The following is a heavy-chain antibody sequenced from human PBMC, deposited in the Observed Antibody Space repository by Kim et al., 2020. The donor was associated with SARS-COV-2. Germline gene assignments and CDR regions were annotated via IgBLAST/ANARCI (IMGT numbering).Heavy chain of an antibody. CDR3: LGGFNSDY. J-gene: IGHJ4*02. D-gene: IGHD3-16*01. V-gene: IGHV1-3*01. CDR2: IDCGNGNT. CDR1: GHFFTRDS. Sequence: ASVKVSCKTSGHFFTRDSIHWVRQAPGQGLEWMGGIDCGNGNTIYSQKFQGRVTFTTDTSASTAYMELSFLRSEDSAVYYCLGGFNSDYWGRGTLVTVS.